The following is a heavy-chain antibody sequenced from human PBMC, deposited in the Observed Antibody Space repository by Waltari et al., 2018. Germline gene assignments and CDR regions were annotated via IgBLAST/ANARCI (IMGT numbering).Heavy chain of an antibody. J-gene: IGHJ3*02. CDR3: ARESDCSSTSCPGAFDI. CDR2: IYYSVST. D-gene: IGHD2-2*01. CDR1: GGSISSYY. V-gene: IGHV4-59*01. Sequence: QVQLQESGPGLVKPSETLSLTCTVSGGSISSYYWSWIRQPPGKVLEWIGYIYYSVSTNYNPSLKSRVTISVDTSKNQFSLKLSSVTAADTAVYYCARESDCSSTSCPGAFDIWGQGTMVTVSS.